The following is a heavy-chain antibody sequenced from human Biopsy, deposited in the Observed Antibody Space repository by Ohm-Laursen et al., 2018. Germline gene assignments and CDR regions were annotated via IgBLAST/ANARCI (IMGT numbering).Heavy chain of an antibody. J-gene: IGHJ3*01. CDR3: ARDIMNRIAGLVARSDVFDV. D-gene: IGHD3-16*01. CDR2: ISPNSGGT. V-gene: IGHV1-2*02. CDR1: GYAVNDYF. Sequence: DSVKVSCKVSGYAVNDYFLHGLRQAPGQGAGWMGWISPNSGGTNYAQKFQGRITMTTDTSTSTVYLELRRLISDDTAVYYCARDIMNRIAGLVARSDVFDVWGQGTLVTVSS.